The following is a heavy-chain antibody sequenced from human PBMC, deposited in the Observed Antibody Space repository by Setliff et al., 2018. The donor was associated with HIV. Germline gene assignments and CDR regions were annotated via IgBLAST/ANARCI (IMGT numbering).Heavy chain of an antibody. CDR1: GGSISSGAYY. Sequence: SETLSLTCTVSGGSISSGAYYWSWIRQHPGKGLEWIGYIYYSGSTYYNPSLKSRVTISVDTSKNQFSLKLNSVTAADTAVYYCARLDSDNPSSSYWFFDLWGRGTLVTVSS. CDR2: IYYSGST. V-gene: IGHV4-31*03. D-gene: IGHD5-18*01. CDR3: ARLDSDNPSSSYWFFDL. J-gene: IGHJ2*01.